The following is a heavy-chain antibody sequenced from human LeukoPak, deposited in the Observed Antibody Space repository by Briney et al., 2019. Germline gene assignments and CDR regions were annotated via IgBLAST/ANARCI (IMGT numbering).Heavy chain of an antibody. CDR1: GITLSNYA. Sequence: PGGSLRLSCVVSGITLSNYAMTWVRQAPGKGLEWVSRISERGATNYADSVKGRFTISRGNSKDTLYLQMNSLSAEDTAVYYCAKTTAGYSSGRYPGWPVDYWGQGTLVTVSS. V-gene: IGHV3-23*01. D-gene: IGHD6-19*01. CDR2: ISERGAT. CDR3: AKTTAGYSSGRYPGWPVDY. J-gene: IGHJ4*02.